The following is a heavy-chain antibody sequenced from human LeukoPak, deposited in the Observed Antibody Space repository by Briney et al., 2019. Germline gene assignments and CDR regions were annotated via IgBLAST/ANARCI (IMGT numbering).Heavy chain of an antibody. V-gene: IGHV3-33*01. Sequence: PGRSLRLSCAASGFTFSGYGIHWVRQAPGKGLEWVAVIRYDGSTKYYADSVKGRFTISRDNSKNTLYLQMNSLKAEDTAIYYCTREGSTSRNDYWGQGTLVTVSS. D-gene: IGHD2-2*01. CDR2: IRYDGSTK. J-gene: IGHJ4*02. CDR1: GFTFSGYG. CDR3: TREGSTSRNDY.